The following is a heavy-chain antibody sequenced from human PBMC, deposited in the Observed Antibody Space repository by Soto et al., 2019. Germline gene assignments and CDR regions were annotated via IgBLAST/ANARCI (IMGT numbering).Heavy chain of an antibody. J-gene: IGHJ4*02. Sequence: PVGSLKISCAASGFTFSSYSMSWVRQAPGEGLEWVSGFRSGGDDGTTYYADSVKGRFTISRDNSKNTLFLQMDSLRAEDTAIYYCAKKVNSGPGSQYFDYWGQGTPVTVSS. CDR3: AKKVNSGPGSQYFDY. V-gene: IGHV3-23*01. D-gene: IGHD3-10*01. CDR1: GFTFSSYS. CDR2: FRSGGDDGTT.